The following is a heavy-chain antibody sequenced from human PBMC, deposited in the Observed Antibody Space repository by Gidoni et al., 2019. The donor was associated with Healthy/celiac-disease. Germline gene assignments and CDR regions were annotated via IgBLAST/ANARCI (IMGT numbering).Heavy chain of an antibody. V-gene: IGHV1-69*01. CDR3: ARVGRWLQLGDYFDY. CDR1: GGPFSSYA. CDR2: IIPIIGTA. D-gene: IGHD5-12*01. J-gene: IGHJ4*02. Sequence: QVQLVQSGAEVKKPGSSVKVSCKASGGPFSSYAISWVRQAPGQGLEWMGGIIPIIGTANYAQKFQGRVTITADESTSTAYMELSSLRSEDTAVYYCARVGRWLQLGDYFDYWGQGTLVTVSS.